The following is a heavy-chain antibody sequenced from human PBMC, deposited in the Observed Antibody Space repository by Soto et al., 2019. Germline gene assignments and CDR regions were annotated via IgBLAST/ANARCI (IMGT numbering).Heavy chain of an antibody. V-gene: IGHV4-61*01. CDR2: IYYSGST. CDR3: ARGGLRFLEWFRDYYYYGMDV. J-gene: IGHJ6*02. D-gene: IGHD3-3*01. Sequence: SETLSLTCTVSGGSVSSGSYYWSWIRQPPGKGLEWIGYIYYSGSTNYNPSLKSRLTISVDTSKNQFSLKLSSVTAADTAVYYCARGGLRFLEWFRDYYYYGMDVWGQGTTVTVSS. CDR1: GGSVSSGSYY.